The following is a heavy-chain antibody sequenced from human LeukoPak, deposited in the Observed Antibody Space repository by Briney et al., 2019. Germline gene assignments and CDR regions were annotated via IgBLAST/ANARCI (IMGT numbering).Heavy chain of an antibody. CDR3: ARGSYYDILTGYYKGPSDAFDI. D-gene: IGHD3-9*01. CDR1: GGSISSYY. Sequence: PSETLSLTCTVSGGSISSYYWSWIRQPPGKGLEWIGYIYYSGSTNYNPSLMSRVTISVDTSKNQFSLKLSSVTAADTAVDYCARGSYYDILTGYYKGPSDAFDIWGQGTMVTVSS. V-gene: IGHV4-59*01. J-gene: IGHJ3*02. CDR2: IYYSGST.